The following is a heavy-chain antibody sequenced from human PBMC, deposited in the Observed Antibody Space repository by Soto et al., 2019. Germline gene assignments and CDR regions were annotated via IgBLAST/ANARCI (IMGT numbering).Heavy chain of an antibody. V-gene: IGHV3-21*01. D-gene: IGHD5-12*01. CDR3: ARVLGVATIASAYDY. CDR1: GFTFSSYS. J-gene: IGHJ4*02. CDR2: ISSSSSYI. Sequence: GGSLRLSCAASGFTFSSYSTNWVRQAPGKGLEWVSSISSSSSYIYYADSVKGRFTISRDNAKNSLYLQMNSLRAEDTAVYYCARVLGVATIASAYDYWGQGTLVTVSS.